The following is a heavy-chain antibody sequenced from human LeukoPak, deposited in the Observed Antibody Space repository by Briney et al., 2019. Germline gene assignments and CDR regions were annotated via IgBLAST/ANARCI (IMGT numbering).Heavy chain of an antibody. D-gene: IGHD2-15*01. V-gene: IGHV4-59*12. CDR3: ARDLGVVVAATPAAFDI. CDR1: GGSIGSYY. CDR2: IHYSGST. Sequence: SETLSLTCTVSGGSIGSYYWSWVRQPPGKGLEWIGYIHYSGSTNYNPSLKSRVTISVDTSKNQFSLKLSSVTAADTAVYYCARDLGVVVAATPAAFDIWGQGTMVTVSS. J-gene: IGHJ3*02.